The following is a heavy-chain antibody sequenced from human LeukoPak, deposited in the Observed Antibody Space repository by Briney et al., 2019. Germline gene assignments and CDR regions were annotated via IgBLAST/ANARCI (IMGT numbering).Heavy chain of an antibody. CDR2: ISSSGSTI. J-gene: IGHJ4*02. CDR1: GFTFSDHY. Sequence: GGSLRLSCAASGFTFSDHYMSWIRQAPGKGLEWVSYISSSGSTIYYADSVKGRFTISRDNAKNSLYLQMNSLRAEDTAVYYCARDASPLVGAPDYWGQGTLVTVSS. CDR3: ARDASPLVGAPDY. D-gene: IGHD1-26*01. V-gene: IGHV3-11*01.